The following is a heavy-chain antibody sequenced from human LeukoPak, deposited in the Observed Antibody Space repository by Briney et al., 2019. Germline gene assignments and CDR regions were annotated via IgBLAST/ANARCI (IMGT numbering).Heavy chain of an antibody. CDR1: GFTFSSYA. V-gene: IGHV3-23*01. J-gene: IGHJ4*02. CDR2: ISGSGGST. D-gene: IGHD2-8*01. CDR3: AKGSARTNDDAYTKMSELFDY. Sequence: PGGSLSLSCAASGFTFSSYAMSWVRQAPGKGLEWVSAISGSGGSTYYADSVKGRFTISRDNSKNTLYLQMNSLRAEDTAVYYCAKGSARTNDDAYTKMSELFDYWGQGTLVTVSS.